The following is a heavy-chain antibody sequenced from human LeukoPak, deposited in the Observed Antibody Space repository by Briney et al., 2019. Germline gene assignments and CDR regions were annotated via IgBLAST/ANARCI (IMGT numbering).Heavy chain of an antibody. CDR3: ARDQLLWFGVDY. J-gene: IGHJ4*02. Sequence: PGGSLRLSCAASGFTFSSYAMHWVRQAPGKGLEWVAVIWYDGSNKYYADSVKGRFTISRDNSKNTLYLQMNSLRAEDTAVYYCARDQLLWFGVDYWGQGTLVTVSS. CDR2: IWYDGSNK. D-gene: IGHD3-10*01. V-gene: IGHV3-33*08. CDR1: GFTFSSYA.